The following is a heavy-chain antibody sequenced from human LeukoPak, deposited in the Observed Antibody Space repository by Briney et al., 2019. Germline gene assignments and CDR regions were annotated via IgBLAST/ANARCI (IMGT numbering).Heavy chain of an antibody. CDR1: GFTFSSYG. D-gene: IGHD6-19*01. CDR3: AKGRYSSGWYYLDY. J-gene: IGHJ4*02. V-gene: IGHV3-30*18. Sequence: GRSLRLSCAASGFTFSSYGMHWVRQAPGKGLEWVAVISYDGSNKYYADSVKGRFTISRDNSKNTLYLQMNSLRAEDTAVYYCAKGRYSSGWYYLDYWGQGTLVTVSS. CDR2: ISYDGSNK.